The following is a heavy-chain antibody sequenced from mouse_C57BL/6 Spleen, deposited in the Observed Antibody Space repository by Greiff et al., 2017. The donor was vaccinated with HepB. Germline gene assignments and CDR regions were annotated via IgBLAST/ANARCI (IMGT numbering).Heavy chain of an antibody. D-gene: IGHD2-3*01. J-gene: IGHJ4*01. CDR2: IYPGDGDT. CDR1: GYAFSSYW. CDR3: ASSGDGYYGGGAMDY. V-gene: IGHV1-80*01. Sequence: VQLQQSGAELVKPGASVKISCKASGYAFSSYWMNWVKQRPGKGLEWIGQIYPGDGDTNYNGKFKGKATLTADKSSSTAYMQLSSLTSEDSAVYFCASSGDGYYGGGAMDYWGQGTSFTVSS.